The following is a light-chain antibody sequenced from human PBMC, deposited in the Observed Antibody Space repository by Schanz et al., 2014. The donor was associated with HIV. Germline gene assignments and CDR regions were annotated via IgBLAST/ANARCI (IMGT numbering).Light chain of an antibody. CDR3: EQYNNRSPFT. J-gene: IGKJ2*01. CDR1: QTVSSSS. CDR2: GAS. V-gene: IGKV3-20*01. Sequence: EIVLTQSPDTLSLSPGERATLSCRASQTVSSSSLAWYQQKPGQAPRLLIFGASNRATGIPDRFSGSESGTDFTLTISSLQPDDLGTYYCEQYNNRSPFTFGQGTRLE.